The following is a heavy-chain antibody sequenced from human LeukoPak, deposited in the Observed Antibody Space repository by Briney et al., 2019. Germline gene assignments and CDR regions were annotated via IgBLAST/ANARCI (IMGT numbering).Heavy chain of an antibody. CDR3: ARGVPAAIFYYYGMDV. CDR1: GGSISSYY. D-gene: IGHD2-2*01. J-gene: IGHJ6*02. V-gene: IGHV4-4*07. CDR2: IYTSGST. Sequence: SETLSLTCTVSGGSISSYYWSWIRQPAGKGLEWIGRIYTSGSTNYNPSLKSRVTMSVDTSKNQFSLKLSSVTAADTAVYYCARGVPAAIFYYYGMDVWGQGTTVTVSS.